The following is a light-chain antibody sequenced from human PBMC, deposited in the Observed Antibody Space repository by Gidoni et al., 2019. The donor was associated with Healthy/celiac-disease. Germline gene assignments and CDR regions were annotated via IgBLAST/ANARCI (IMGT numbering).Light chain of an antibody. V-gene: IGKV1-33*01. CDR1: QDISNY. CDR3: QQYDNLPLT. J-gene: IGKJ4*01. CDR2: DAS. Sequence: DIQKTQSPSSLSASVGYRVTITCQASQDISNYLHWYQQKPGKAPKLLIYDASNLETGVPSRFSGSGSGTDFTFTISSLQPEDIATYYCQQYDNLPLTFGGGTKVEIK.